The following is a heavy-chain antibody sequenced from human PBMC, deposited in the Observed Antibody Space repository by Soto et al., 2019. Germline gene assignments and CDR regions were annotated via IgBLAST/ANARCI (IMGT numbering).Heavy chain of an antibody. Sequence: LRLSCAGSQFTFSNYWMNWVRQAPGKGLEWVANINQDGSEKYYVDSVKGRFTISRDIAKSSLFLQMNSLRADDTAVYYCARASPGMDVWGQGTTVTVSS. CDR3: ARASPGMDV. CDR2: INQDGSEK. J-gene: IGHJ6*02. V-gene: IGHV3-7*01. CDR1: QFTFSNYW.